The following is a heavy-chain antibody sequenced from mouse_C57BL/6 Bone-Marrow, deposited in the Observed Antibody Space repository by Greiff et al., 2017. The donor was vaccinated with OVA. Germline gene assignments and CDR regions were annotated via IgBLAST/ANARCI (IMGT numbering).Heavy chain of an antibody. CDR3: ARQGARYYAMDY. CDR2: ISNLAYSI. V-gene: IGHV5-15*01. J-gene: IGHJ4*01. Sequence: EVMLVESGGGLVQPGGSLKLSCAASGFTFSDYGMAWVRQAPRKGPEWVAFISNLAYSIYYADTVTGRFTISRENAKNTLYLEMSSLRSEDTAMYYCARQGARYYAMDYWGQGTSVTVSS. CDR1: GFTFSDYG. D-gene: IGHD3-1*01.